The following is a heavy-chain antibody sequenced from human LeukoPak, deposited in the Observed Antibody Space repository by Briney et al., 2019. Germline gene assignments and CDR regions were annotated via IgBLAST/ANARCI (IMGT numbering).Heavy chain of an antibody. D-gene: IGHD6-13*01. Sequence: SETLSLTCTVSGGSISSSSYYWGWIRQPPGKGLEWIGSIYYSGSTYYNPSLKSRVTIAVDTSKNQFSLKLSSVTAADTAVYYCARHCDLYSSSWFDYWGQGTLVTVSS. CDR2: IYYSGST. V-gene: IGHV4-39*01. CDR1: GGSISSSSYY. J-gene: IGHJ4*02. CDR3: ARHCDLYSSSWFDY.